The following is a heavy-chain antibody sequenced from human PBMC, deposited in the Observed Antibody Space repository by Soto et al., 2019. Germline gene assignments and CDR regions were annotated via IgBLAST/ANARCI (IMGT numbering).Heavy chain of an antibody. D-gene: IGHD6-6*01. Sequence: PGESLKISCKGSGYSFSTYWIGWARQMPGKGLEWMGIVFPGDSDTRYSPSFQGQVTISADKSLRTAYLQWTSLEASDTALYYCARTRSFTLGFYYDGMDVWRQGTTVTVSS. J-gene: IGHJ6*02. CDR1: GYSFSTYW. CDR3: ARTRSFTLGFYYDGMDV. V-gene: IGHV5-51*01. CDR2: VFPGDSDT.